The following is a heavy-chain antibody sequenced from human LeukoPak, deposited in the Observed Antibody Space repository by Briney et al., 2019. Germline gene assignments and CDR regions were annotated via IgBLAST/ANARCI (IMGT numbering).Heavy chain of an antibody. CDR1: GGSISSYY. CDR3: ARGYYYDSSGYYPFGY. J-gene: IGHJ4*02. Sequence: SETLSLTCTVSGGSISSYYWSWIRQPPGKGLEWIGYIYYSGSTNYNPSLKSRVTISVDTSKNQFSLKLSSVTAADTAVYYCARGYYYDSSGYYPFGYWGQGTLVTV. V-gene: IGHV4-59*01. D-gene: IGHD3-22*01. CDR2: IYYSGST.